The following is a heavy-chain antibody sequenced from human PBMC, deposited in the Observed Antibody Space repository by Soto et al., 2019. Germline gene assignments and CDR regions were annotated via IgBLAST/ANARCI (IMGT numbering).Heavy chain of an antibody. CDR2: IYYSGST. J-gene: IGHJ5*02. CDR1: GASISGYY. CDR3: ARSYYDILTGYYSIRFDP. V-gene: IGHV4-59*01. Sequence: PSETLSLTCTVSGASISGYYWSWIRQPPGKGLEWIGFIYYSGSTNYNPSLKSRVTISVDTSKNQFSLKLSSVTAADTAVFYCARSYYDILTGYYSIRFDPWGQGTLVTVSS. D-gene: IGHD3-9*01.